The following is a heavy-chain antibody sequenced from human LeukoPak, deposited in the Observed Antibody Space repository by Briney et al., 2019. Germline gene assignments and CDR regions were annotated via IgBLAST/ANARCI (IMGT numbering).Heavy chain of an antibody. CDR3: ARELLGYCSSTSCYTPWFDP. D-gene: IGHD2-2*02. Sequence: GGSLRLSCEASGFTFSSYSMNWVRQAPGKGLEWVSYISSSSSTIYYADSVKGRFTISRDNAKNSLCLQMNSLRDEDTAVYYCARELLGYCSSTSCYTPWFDPWGQGTLVTVSS. CDR1: GFTFSSYS. CDR2: ISSSSSTI. J-gene: IGHJ5*02. V-gene: IGHV3-48*02.